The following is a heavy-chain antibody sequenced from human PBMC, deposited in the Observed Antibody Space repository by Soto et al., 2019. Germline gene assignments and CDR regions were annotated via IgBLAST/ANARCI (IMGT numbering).Heavy chain of an antibody. Sequence: ASVKVSCKASGYTFTSYYIHWVRQAPGQGLEWMGIINPSGGSTSYAQKFQGRVTMTRDTSTSTVYMELSSLRSEDTAVYYCARGLSYCSMSSCYRGPIVHLYWGKGTRVTVSS. V-gene: IGHV1-46*01. CDR2: INPSGGST. CDR1: GYTFTSYY. D-gene: IGHD2-2*02. CDR3: ARGLSYCSMSSCYRGPIVHLY. J-gene: IGHJ4*02.